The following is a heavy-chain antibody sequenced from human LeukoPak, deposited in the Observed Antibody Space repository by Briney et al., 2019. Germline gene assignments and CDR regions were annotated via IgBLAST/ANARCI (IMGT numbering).Heavy chain of an antibody. CDR1: GYTFTDYH. Sequence: ASVKVSCKASGYTFTDYHIFWVRQAPGQGLEWMGWINAGNGNTKYSQKFQGRVTITRDTSASTAYMELSSLRSEDTAVYYCAREGKAYCSSTSCPNWFDPWGQGTLVTVSS. CDR3: AREGKAYCSSTSCPNWFDP. CDR2: INAGNGNT. V-gene: IGHV1/OR15-3*02. J-gene: IGHJ5*02. D-gene: IGHD2-2*01.